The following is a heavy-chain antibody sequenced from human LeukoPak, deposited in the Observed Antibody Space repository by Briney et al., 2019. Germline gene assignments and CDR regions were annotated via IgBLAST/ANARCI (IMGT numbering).Heavy chain of an antibody. J-gene: IGHJ5*02. CDR2: IYYSGST. Sequence: SETPSLTCTVSGGSISSYYWSWIRQPPGQGLEWIGYIYYSGSTNYNPSLKSRVTISVDTSKNQFSLKLSSVTAADTAVYYCARTGYCSSTSCRNRNWFDPWGQGTLVTVSS. CDR3: ARTGYCSSTSCRNRNWFDP. D-gene: IGHD2-2*01. V-gene: IGHV4-59*01. CDR1: GGSISSYY.